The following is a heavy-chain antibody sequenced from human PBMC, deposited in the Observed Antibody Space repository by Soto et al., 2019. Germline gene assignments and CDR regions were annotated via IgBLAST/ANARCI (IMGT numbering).Heavy chain of an antibody. V-gene: IGHV1-69*01. J-gene: IGHJ6*02. CDR1: GGTFSSYA. CDR2: IIPIFGTA. Sequence: QVQLVQSGAEVKKPGSSVKVSCKASGGTFSSYAISWVRQAPGQGLEWMGGIIPIFGTANYAQKFQGRVTITADESTSTAYMELSSLRSADTAVYYCARVIHDSSISVGTYYYGMDVWGQGTTVTVSS. CDR3: ARVIHDSSISVGTYYYGMDV. D-gene: IGHD6-13*01.